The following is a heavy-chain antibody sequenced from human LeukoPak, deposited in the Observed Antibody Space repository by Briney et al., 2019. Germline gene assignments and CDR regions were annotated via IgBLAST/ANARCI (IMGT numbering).Heavy chain of an antibody. D-gene: IGHD3-10*01. Sequence: GGSLRPSCAASGFTFDDYAMHWVRQAPGKGLEWVSGISWNSGSIGYADSVKGRFTISRDNAKNSLYLQMNSLRAEDTALYYCAKDGLLLWFGELLSHLDYWGQGTLVTVSS. CDR1: GFTFDDYA. CDR3: AKDGLLLWFGELLSHLDY. J-gene: IGHJ4*02. CDR2: ISWNSGSI. V-gene: IGHV3-9*01.